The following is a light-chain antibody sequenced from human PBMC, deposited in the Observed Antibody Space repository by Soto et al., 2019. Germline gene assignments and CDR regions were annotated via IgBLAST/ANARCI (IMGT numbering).Light chain of an antibody. CDR2: GAS. Sequence: EIVMTQSPATLSVSPGERATLSCRASQSVSSNLAWYQQKPGQAPRLLIYGASTRATGIPVRFSGSGSGTDFTLTISRLEPEDFAVYYCQQYGGSPRTFGQGTKVDIK. CDR1: QSVSSN. V-gene: IGKV3-15*01. CDR3: QQYGGSPRT. J-gene: IGKJ1*01.